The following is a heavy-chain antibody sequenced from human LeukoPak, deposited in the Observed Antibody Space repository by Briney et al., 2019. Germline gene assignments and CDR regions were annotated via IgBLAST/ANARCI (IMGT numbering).Heavy chain of an antibody. Sequence: PSETLSLTCAVYGGSFSGYYWSWIRQPPGKGLEWIGEINHSGSTNYNPSLKSRVTISVDTSKNQFSPKLSSVTAADTAVYYCARADQGYSGWFDPWGQGTLVTVSS. CDR2: INHSGST. CDR1: GGSFSGYY. CDR3: ARADQGYSGWFDP. J-gene: IGHJ5*02. V-gene: IGHV4-34*01. D-gene: IGHD2-15*01.